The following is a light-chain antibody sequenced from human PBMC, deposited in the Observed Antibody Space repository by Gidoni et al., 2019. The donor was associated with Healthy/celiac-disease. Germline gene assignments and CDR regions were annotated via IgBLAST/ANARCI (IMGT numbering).Light chain of an antibody. Sequence: DIQRTQPPSTLSASVGDRVTITCRASQSISSWLAWYQQKPGKAPKLLIYDASSLESGVPSRFSGSGSGTEFTLTISSLQPDDFATYYCQQYNSYSYTFGQGTKLEIK. V-gene: IGKV1-5*01. J-gene: IGKJ2*01. CDR2: DAS. CDR3: QQYNSYSYT. CDR1: QSISSW.